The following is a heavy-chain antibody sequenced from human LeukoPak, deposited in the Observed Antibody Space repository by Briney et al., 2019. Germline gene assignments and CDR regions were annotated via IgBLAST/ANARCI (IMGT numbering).Heavy chain of an antibody. V-gene: IGHV1-46*01. J-gene: IGHJ4*02. CDR1: GYTFTNYY. CDR2: INPSIGST. D-gene: IGHD6-19*01. CDR3: ARGGPPSVAVAGGRICDF. Sequence: ASVKVSCKASGYTFTNYYMHWVRQAPGQGLEWVGIINPSIGSTDYAQKFQGRVTMTRDTSTSTIYMQLSNLRSEDTAIYYCARGGPPSVAVAGGRICDFWGQGTLLTASS.